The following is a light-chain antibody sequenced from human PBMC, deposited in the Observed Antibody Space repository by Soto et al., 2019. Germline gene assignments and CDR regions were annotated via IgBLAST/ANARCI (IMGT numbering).Light chain of an antibody. CDR3: QQYGGSPLFT. V-gene: IGKV3-20*01. CDR1: QSVNRNY. J-gene: IGKJ2*01. Sequence: EIVLTQAPGTLSLSPGERATLSCRASQSVNRNYLAWYQQKPGQAPSLLIYGASRRSTDIPDRFSGSGSRTDFNLTINRLEPEDFALYYCQQYGGSPLFTCGQGTKLEIK. CDR2: GAS.